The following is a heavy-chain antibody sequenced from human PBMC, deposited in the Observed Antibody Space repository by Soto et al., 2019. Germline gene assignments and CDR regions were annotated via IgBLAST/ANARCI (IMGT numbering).Heavy chain of an antibody. D-gene: IGHD6-6*01. Sequence: QVQLVESGGDVVQPGRSLRLSCAASGFTFSSYGMHWVRQAPGKGLEWVAVIWYDGSNKYYADSVKGRFTISRDNSKNTLYLQMNSLRAEDTAVYYCARDHGIAARRRGPYYYYGMDVWGQGTTVTVSS. CDR3: ARDHGIAARRRGPYYYYGMDV. CDR1: GFTFSSYG. J-gene: IGHJ6*02. V-gene: IGHV3-33*01. CDR2: IWYDGSNK.